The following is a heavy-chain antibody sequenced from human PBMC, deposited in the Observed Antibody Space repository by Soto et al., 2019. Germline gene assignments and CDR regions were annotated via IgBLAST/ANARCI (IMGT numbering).Heavy chain of an antibody. CDR3: ARGKLELRYYYYYYMDV. Sequence: SETLSLTCAVYGGSFSGYYWSWIRQPPGKGLEWIGEINHSGSTNYNPSLKSRVTISVDTSKNQFSLKLSSVTAADTAVYYCARGKLELRYYYYYYMDVWGKGTTVTVSS. CDR2: INHSGST. D-gene: IGHD1-7*01. V-gene: IGHV4-34*01. CDR1: GGSFSGYY. J-gene: IGHJ6*03.